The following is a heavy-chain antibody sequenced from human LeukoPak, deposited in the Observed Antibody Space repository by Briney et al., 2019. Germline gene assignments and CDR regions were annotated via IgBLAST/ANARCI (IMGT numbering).Heavy chain of an antibody. CDR2: IRHDGSNK. CDR1: GFTFSNYP. CDR3: ARAAENYGGRFDS. D-gene: IGHD3-16*01. J-gene: IGHJ4*02. Sequence: SGGSLRLSCAASGFTFSNYPMHWVRQAPGKGLEWVAFIRHDGSNKYYADSVKGRFTISRDNSKNTLYLQMNSLRAEDTAVYYCARAAENYGGRFDSWGQGTLVTVSS. V-gene: IGHV3-30*02.